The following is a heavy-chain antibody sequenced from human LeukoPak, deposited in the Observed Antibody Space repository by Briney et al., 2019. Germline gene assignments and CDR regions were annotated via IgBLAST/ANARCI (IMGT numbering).Heavy chain of an antibody. CDR2: IYYSGST. D-gene: IGHD6-19*01. J-gene: IGHJ4*02. CDR1: GGSVSSGSYY. CDR3: ASLAVAGLSEGY. Sequence: SETLSLTCTVSGGSVSSGSYYWAWIRQPPGKGLEWIASIYYSGSTYYNPSLKSRVTISVDTSRNQFSLKLSSVTAADTAVYYCASLAVAGLSEGYWGQGTLVIVSS. V-gene: IGHV4-39*01.